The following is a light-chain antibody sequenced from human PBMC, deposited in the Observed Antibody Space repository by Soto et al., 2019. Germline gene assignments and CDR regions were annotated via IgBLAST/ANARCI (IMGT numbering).Light chain of an antibody. CDR3: MQSIQLPYT. Sequence: MTQPQPLLSVTPGKPPPISDNLIQSLLISDERPYSYWYLQKPGQPPQLRIYEVSNRFSGVPDRFSGSGSGTDFTLKISRVEAEDVGVYYCMQSIQLPYTFGQGTKLEIK. J-gene: IGKJ2*01. CDR1: QSLLISDERPY. CDR2: EVS. V-gene: IGKV2D-29*01.